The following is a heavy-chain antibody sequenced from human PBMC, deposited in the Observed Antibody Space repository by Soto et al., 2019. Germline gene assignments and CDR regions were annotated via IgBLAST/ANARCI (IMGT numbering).Heavy chain of an antibody. Sequence: GGSLRLSCAASGFTFSSYAMSWVRQAPGKGLEWVSAISGSGGSTYYADSVKGRFTISRDNSKNTLYLQMNSLRAEDTAVYYCAKGSTGYSGSWYRPGYYYGMDVWGQGTTVPVSS. J-gene: IGHJ6*02. D-gene: IGHD6-13*01. CDR3: AKGSTGYSGSWYRPGYYYGMDV. CDR2: ISGSGGST. V-gene: IGHV3-23*01. CDR1: GFTFSSYA.